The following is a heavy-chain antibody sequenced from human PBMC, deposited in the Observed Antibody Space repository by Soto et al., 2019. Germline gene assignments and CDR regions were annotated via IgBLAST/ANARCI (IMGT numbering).Heavy chain of an antibody. CDR1: GGSFSGYY. CDR2: INHSGST. V-gene: IGHV4-34*01. CDR3: AREVRRLYYYGSGSPESPVGYGMDV. J-gene: IGHJ6*02. D-gene: IGHD3-10*01. Sequence: SETLSLTCAVYGGSFSGYYWSWIRQPPGKGLEWIGEINHSGSTNYNPSLKSRVTISVDTSKNQFSLKLSSVTAADTAVYYCAREVRRLYYYGSGSPESPVGYGMDVWGQGTTVTVS.